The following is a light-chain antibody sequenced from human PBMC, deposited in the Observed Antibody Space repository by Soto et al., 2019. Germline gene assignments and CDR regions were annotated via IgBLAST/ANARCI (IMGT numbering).Light chain of an antibody. CDR2: GAS. Sequence: EIVMTQSPATLSVSPGERATLSCRASQSVSSNLAWYQQKPGQATRLLIYGASTRATGIPARFSGSGSETEFTLTISSLQSEDFAVYYCQQYNNWPLLTFGGGTKVEIK. J-gene: IGKJ4*01. V-gene: IGKV3-15*01. CDR1: QSVSSN. CDR3: QQYNNWPLLT.